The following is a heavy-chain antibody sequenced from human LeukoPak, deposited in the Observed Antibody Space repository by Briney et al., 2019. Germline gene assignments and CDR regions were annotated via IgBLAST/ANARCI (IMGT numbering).Heavy chain of an antibody. J-gene: IGHJ5*02. V-gene: IGHV1-18*04. CDR3: ARDTADILTGYYSSPHKSNWFDP. Sequence: ASVKVSCKASGYTFTSYGISWVRQAPGQGLDWMGWISAYNGNTNYAQKLQGRVTMTTDTSTSTAYMELRSLRSDDTAVYYCARDTADILTGYYSSPHKSNWFDPWGQGTLVTVSS. D-gene: IGHD3-9*01. CDR2: ISAYNGNT. CDR1: GYTFTSYG.